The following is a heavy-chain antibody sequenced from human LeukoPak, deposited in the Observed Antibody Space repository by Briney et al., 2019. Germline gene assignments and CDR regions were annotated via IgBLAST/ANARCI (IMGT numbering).Heavy chain of an antibody. CDR1: GYTFTSYG. J-gene: IGHJ5*02. CDR2: ISAYNGNT. V-gene: IGHV1-18*01. CDR3: ARDNSVEDTAWWFAP. D-gene: IGHD4-23*01. Sequence: GASVKVSCKASGYTFTSYGISWVRQAPGQGLEWMGWISAYNGNTNYAQKLQGRVTMTTDTSTSTAYMELRSLRSEDTAVYYCARDNSVEDTAWWFAPWGQGTLVTVSS.